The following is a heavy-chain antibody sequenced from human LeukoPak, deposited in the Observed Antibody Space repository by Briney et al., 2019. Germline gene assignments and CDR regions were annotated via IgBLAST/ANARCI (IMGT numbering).Heavy chain of an antibody. CDR2: ISSNGGST. CDR1: GYTFSSYA. V-gene: IGHV3-64*01. Sequence: GASVKVSCKASGYTFSSYAMHWVRQAPGRGLEYVSAISSNGGSTYYANSVKGRFTISRDNSKNTLYLQMGSLRAEDMAVYYCARGPYYYGSGCYVYGYYFDYWGQGTLVTVSS. D-gene: IGHD3-10*01. J-gene: IGHJ4*02. CDR3: ARGPYYYGSGCYVYGYYFDY.